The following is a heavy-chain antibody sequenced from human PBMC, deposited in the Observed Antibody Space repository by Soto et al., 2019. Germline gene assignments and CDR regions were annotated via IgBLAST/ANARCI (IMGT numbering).Heavy chain of an antibody. Sequence: GGSLRLSCAASGFTFSSYGMHWVRQAPGKGLEWVAVIWYDGSNKYYADSVKGRFTISRDNSKNTLYLQMNSLRAEDTAVYYCARDASGDNWFDPWGQGTLVTVSS. V-gene: IGHV3-33*01. CDR2: IWYDGSNK. CDR1: GFTFSSYG. CDR3: ARDASGDNWFDP. J-gene: IGHJ5*02. D-gene: IGHD3-3*01.